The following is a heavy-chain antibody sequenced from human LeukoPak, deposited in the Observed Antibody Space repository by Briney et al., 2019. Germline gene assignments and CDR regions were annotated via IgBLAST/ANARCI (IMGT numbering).Heavy chain of an antibody. CDR3: ARLEDYGDYSNFDY. D-gene: IGHD4-17*01. Sequence: PSETLSLTCTVSGGSISSYYWSWIRQPPGRGLEWIGYIYYSGSTNYNPSLKSRVTISVDTSKNQFSLKLSSVTAADTAVYYCARLEDYGDYSNFDYWGQGTLVTVSS. CDR1: GGSISSYY. J-gene: IGHJ4*02. V-gene: IGHV4-59*01. CDR2: IYYSGST.